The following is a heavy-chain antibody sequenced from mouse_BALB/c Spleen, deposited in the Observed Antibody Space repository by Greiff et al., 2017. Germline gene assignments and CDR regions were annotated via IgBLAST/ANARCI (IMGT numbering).Heavy chain of an antibody. J-gene: IGHJ2*01. CDR2: IWWNDDK. CDR3: ARITTATDFDY. D-gene: IGHD1-2*01. V-gene: IGHV8-8*01. Sequence: QVTLKVSGPGILQPSQTLSLTCSFSGFSLSTSGMSVGWIRQPSGKGLEWLAHIWWNDDKYYNPALKSRLTISKDTSNNQVFLKIASVVTADTATYYCARITTATDFDYWGQGTTLTVSS. CDR1: GFSLSTSGMS.